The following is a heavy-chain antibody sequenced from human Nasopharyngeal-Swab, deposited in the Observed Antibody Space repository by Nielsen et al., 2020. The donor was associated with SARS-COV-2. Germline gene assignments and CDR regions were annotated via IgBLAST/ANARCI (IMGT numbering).Heavy chain of an antibody. CDR3: ARGGPGLELFSRFDP. CDR2: IYYSGST. Sequence: MRECPGKGLEWIGYIYYSGSTNYNPSLKSRVTISVDTSKNQFSLKLSSVTAADTAVYYCARGGPGLELFSRFDPWGQGTLVTVSS. J-gene: IGHJ5*02. D-gene: IGHD1-7*01. V-gene: IGHV4-59*13.